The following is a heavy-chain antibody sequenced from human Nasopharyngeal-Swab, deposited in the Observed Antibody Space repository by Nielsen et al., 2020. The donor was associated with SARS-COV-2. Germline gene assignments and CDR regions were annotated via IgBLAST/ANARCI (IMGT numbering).Heavy chain of an antibody. CDR3: ARVTAYGFDI. CDR1: GFSFSSYW. V-gene: IGHV3-7*01. J-gene: IGHJ3*02. D-gene: IGHD3-16*01. Sequence: GESLKISCAASGFSFSSYWMSWVRQAPGKGLERVANINLYGSQKNFVDSVKGRFTISRDNAKNVVYLQMNTMRAEDTAVYYCARVTAYGFDIWGQGTMVTVSS. CDR2: INLYGSQK.